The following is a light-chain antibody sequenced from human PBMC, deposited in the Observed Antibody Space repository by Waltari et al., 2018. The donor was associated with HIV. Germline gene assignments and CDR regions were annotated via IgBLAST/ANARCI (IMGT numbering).Light chain of an antibody. CDR1: SSDVGSYNL. Sequence: QSALSQPASGSGSPGQSITISCTGPSSDVGSYNLFSWYQQHPGKAPKLMSYEGSKRPSGVSNRFSGSKSGNTASLTISGLQAEDEADYYCCSYAGSSTFVVFGGGTKLTVL. J-gene: IGLJ2*01. CDR2: EGS. CDR3: CSYAGSSTFVV. V-gene: IGLV2-23*03.